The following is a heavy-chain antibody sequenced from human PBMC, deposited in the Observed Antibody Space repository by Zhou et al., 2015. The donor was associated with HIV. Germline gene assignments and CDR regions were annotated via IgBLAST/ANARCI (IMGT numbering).Heavy chain of an antibody. V-gene: IGHV1-69*01. CDR2: IIPIFGTA. CDR3: ARGAVDYSNYDSHYYYYMDV. D-gene: IGHD4-11*01. CDR1: GGTFSSYA. J-gene: IGHJ6*03. Sequence: QVQLVQSGAEVKKPGSSVKVSCKASGGTFSSYAISWVRQAPGQGLEWMGGIIPIFGTANYAQKFQGRVTITADESTSTAYMELSSLRSEDTAVYYCARGAVDYSNYDSHYYYYMDVWGKGTTVTVSS.